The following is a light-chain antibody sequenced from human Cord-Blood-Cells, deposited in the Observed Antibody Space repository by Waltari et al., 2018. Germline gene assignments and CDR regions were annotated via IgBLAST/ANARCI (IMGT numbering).Light chain of an antibody. Sequence: AIRLTQSPSSLSSSPGDRVTITCRASQGISSYLAWYQQKPGKAPKLLIYDASNMQSGVPSRFSGSGSGTDFTLTISCLQSEDFAAYYCQQYYSYTLTFGGGTKVEIK. V-gene: IGKV1-8*01. CDR3: QQYYSYTLT. CDR1: QGISSY. CDR2: DAS. J-gene: IGKJ4*01.